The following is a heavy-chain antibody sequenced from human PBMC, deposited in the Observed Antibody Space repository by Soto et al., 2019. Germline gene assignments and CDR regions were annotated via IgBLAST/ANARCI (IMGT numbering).Heavy chain of an antibody. J-gene: IGHJ4*02. D-gene: IGHD1-1*01. CDR3: ARHVGVTGTRGFDY. V-gene: IGHV4-4*02. CDR2: IYPTTGRA. Sequence: QVQLQESGPGLVKPSGTLSLTCDVSGYSISSTYWWSWVRQSPLEGLEWIGEIYPTTGRANYNPSLRSRVTISADSSKNQFSLNLRSLTAADTAVYYCARHVGVTGTRGFDYWGQGIPVSVSS. CDR1: GYSISSTYW.